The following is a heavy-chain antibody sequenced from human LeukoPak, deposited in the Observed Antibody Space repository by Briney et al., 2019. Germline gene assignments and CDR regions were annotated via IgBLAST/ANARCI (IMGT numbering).Heavy chain of an antibody. CDR3: AKVRVWGSGSYYYFDY. CDR1: GFTFSSYA. V-gene: IGHV3-64*01. J-gene: IGHJ4*02. Sequence: GGSLRLSCAASGFTFSSYAMHWVRQAPGKGLEYVSAISSNGGSTYYANSVKGRFTISRDNSKNTLYLQMNSLRAEDTAVYYCAKVRVWGSGSYYYFDYWGQGTLVTVSS. CDR2: ISSNGGST. D-gene: IGHD1-26*01.